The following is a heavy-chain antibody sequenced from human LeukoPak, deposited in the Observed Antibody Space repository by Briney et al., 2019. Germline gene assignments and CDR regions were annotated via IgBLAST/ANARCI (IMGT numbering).Heavy chain of an antibody. Sequence: GGSLRPSCAASGFTFSSYGMHWVRQAPGKGLEWVAVIWYDGSNKYYADSVKGRFTISRDNSKNTLYLQMNSLRAEDTAVYYCAREEKYSPRFDPWGQGTLVTVSS. V-gene: IGHV3-33*01. J-gene: IGHJ5*02. CDR1: GFTFSSYG. D-gene: IGHD5-18*01. CDR3: AREEKYSPRFDP. CDR2: IWYDGSNK.